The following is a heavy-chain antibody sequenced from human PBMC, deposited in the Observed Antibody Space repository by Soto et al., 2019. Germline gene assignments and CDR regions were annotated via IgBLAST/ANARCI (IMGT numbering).Heavy chain of an antibody. CDR2: ISYDGSNK. CDR3: ARAAYCGGDCRPGYFDY. D-gene: IGHD2-21*02. CDR1: GFTFSSYA. J-gene: IGHJ4*02. Sequence: QVQLVESVGGVVQPGRSLRLSCAASGFTFSSYAMHWVRQAPGKGLEWVAVISYDGSNKYYADSVKGRFTISRDNSKNTLYLQMNSLRAEDTAVYYCARAAYCGGDCRPGYFDYWGQGTLVTVSS. V-gene: IGHV3-30-3*01.